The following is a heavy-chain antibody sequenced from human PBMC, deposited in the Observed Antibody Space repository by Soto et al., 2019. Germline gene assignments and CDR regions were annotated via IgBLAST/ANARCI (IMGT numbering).Heavy chain of an antibody. D-gene: IGHD3-3*01. J-gene: IGHJ4*02. V-gene: IGHV3-74*01. CDR1: EITLNIYW. CDR2: INPESTTL. Sequence: GGSLRLSCTASEITLNIYWMHWIRQAPGKGLVWVSRINPESTTLTYADSVTGRFTISRDNSKNPLYLQISSLRTEDTAVYYCAIPGYYFWDNSYVDYFDSWGQGTLVTVSS. CDR3: AIPGYYFWDNSYVDYFDS.